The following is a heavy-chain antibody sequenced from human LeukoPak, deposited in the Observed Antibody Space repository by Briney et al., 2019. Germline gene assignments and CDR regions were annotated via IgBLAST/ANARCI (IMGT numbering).Heavy chain of an antibody. CDR1: GGSFSGYY. D-gene: IGHD5-24*01. V-gene: IGHV4-34*01. CDR2: INHSGST. Sequence: SETLSLTCAVYGGSFSGYYWSWIRQPPGKGLEWIGEINHSGSTNYNPSLKSRVTISVDTSKNQFSLKLSSVTAADTAVYYCARGGDGYRDYWGQGTLVTVSS. J-gene: IGHJ4*02. CDR3: ARGGDGYRDY.